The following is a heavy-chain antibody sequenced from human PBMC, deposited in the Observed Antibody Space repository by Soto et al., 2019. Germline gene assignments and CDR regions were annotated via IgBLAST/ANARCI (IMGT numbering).Heavy chain of an antibody. CDR2: SNHSGST. CDR1: GGSFSGYY. CDR3: ASVSSPRLRGVMSARSPLGYYSGMDV. Sequence: PSETLCLTSAVYGGSFSGYYWSWIRQPPGKGLEWIGESNHSGSTNYNASLKSRVTISVDTSKNQFSLKLSSVTAADTAVYYCASVSSPRLRGVMSARSPLGYYSGMDVWGHGTAVTDS. D-gene: IGHD3-10*01. V-gene: IGHV4-34*01. J-gene: IGHJ6*02.